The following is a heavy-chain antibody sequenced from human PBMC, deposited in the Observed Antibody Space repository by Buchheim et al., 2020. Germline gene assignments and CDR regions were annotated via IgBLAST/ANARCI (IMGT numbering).Heavy chain of an antibody. CDR2: INSDGIFT. CDR3: ARGHYGGNAFDY. CDR1: GFTFSSHW. V-gene: IGHV3-74*01. Sequence: EVQLVESGGGLVQPGGSLRLSCAASGFTFSSHWMHWVRQAPGMGLAWVSRINSDGIFTTYADSVKGRFTISRDNAQNTLYLQMNSLRAEDTAVYYCARGHYGGNAFDYWGQGTL. D-gene: IGHD4-23*01. J-gene: IGHJ4*02.